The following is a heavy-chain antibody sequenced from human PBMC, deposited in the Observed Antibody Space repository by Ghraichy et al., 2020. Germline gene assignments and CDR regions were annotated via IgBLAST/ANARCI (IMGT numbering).Heavy chain of an antibody. J-gene: IGHJ4*02. Sequence: ASVKVSCKASRYTFTTYVFSWVRQAAGQGLEWMGWTSVNNGNTNYAQKFQGRVTMTTDTSTSTDYMELRSLRSDDTAVYYCATSSGDSSGWFGYYYDYWGQGTLVTVSS. V-gene: IGHV1-18*04. CDR2: TSVNNGNT. CDR3: ATSSGDSSGWFGYYYDY. D-gene: IGHD6-19*01. CDR1: RYTFTTYV.